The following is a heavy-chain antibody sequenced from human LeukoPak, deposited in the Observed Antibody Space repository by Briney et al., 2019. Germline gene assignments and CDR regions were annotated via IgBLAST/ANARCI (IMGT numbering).Heavy chain of an antibody. Sequence: PGGSLRLSCAASGFTFSSYSMNWVRQAPGKGLEWVSSISSSSSYIYYADSVKGRFTISRDNAKNSLYLQMNSLRAEDTAVYYCAREVAGTDAFDIWGQGTMVTVSS. CDR2: ISSSSSYI. V-gene: IGHV3-21*01. CDR3: AREVAGTDAFDI. CDR1: GFTFSSYS. J-gene: IGHJ3*02. D-gene: IGHD2-15*01.